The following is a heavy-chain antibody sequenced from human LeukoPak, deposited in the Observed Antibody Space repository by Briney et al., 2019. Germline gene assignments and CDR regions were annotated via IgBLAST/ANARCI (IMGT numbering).Heavy chain of an antibody. CDR2: IKQDGSEK. CDR1: GFTFSSYW. V-gene: IGHV3-7*01. J-gene: IGHJ4*02. CDR3: ARDENLYYDSSGLRY. Sequence: PGGSLRLSCAASGFTFSSYWMSWVRQAPGKGLEWVANIKQDGSEKYYVDSVKGRFTISRDNAKNSLYLQMNSLRGEDTAVYYCARDENLYYDSSGLRYWGQGTLVTVSS. D-gene: IGHD3-22*01.